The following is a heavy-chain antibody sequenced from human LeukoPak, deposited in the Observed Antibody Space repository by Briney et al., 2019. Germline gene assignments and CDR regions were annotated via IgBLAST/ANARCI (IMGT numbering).Heavy chain of an antibody. J-gene: IGHJ4*02. Sequence: SVKVSCKASGGTFSSYAISWVRQAPGQGLEWMGGIIPIFGAANYAQKFQGRVTITRDTSASTAYMELSSLRSEDTAVYYCARDLPGPTESWGQGTLVTVSS. CDR2: IIPIFGAA. V-gene: IGHV1-69*05. CDR3: ARDLPGPTES. CDR1: GGTFSSYA.